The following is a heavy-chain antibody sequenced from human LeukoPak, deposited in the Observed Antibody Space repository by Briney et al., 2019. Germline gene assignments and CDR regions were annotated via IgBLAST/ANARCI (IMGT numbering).Heavy chain of an antibody. J-gene: IGHJ6*03. CDR1: GFTFSSYW. CDR2: IKQDGSEK. V-gene: IGHV3-7*01. CDR3: ARDRGSNNYYDYMDV. D-gene: IGHD4-11*01. Sequence: GGSLRLSCAASGFTFSSYWMSWVRQAPGKGLEWVANIKQDGSEKYYVDSVKGRFTTSRDNAKNSLYLQMNSLRAEDTAVYYCARDRGSNNYYDYMDVWGKGTTVTVSS.